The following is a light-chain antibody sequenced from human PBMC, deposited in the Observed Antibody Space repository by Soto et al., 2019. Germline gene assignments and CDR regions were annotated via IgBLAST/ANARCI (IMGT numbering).Light chain of an antibody. V-gene: IGLV2-14*01. Sequence: QSALTQPASVSGSPGQSITISCTGTSSDVGGYNYVSWYQQHPGKAPKLMIYDVSNGPSGVSNRFSGSKSGNTASLTISGLQAEDEADYYCSSYTSSSTYVFGPGTKLTVL. CDR2: DVS. J-gene: IGLJ1*01. CDR1: SSDVGGYNY. CDR3: SSYTSSSTYV.